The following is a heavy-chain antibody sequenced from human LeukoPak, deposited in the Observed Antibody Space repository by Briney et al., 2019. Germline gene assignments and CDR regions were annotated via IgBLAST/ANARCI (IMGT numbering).Heavy chain of an antibody. V-gene: IGHV4-4*02. CDR3: ARLPDP. CDR2: IYHSGSS. Sequence: SETLSLTCAVSGVSISSNNWWNWVRQPPGKGLEWIGEIYHSGSSNYIPSLKSRVTISVDKSKNQLSLKLSSVTAADTAVYYCARLPDPWGQGALVTVSS. CDR1: GVSISSNNW. J-gene: IGHJ5*02.